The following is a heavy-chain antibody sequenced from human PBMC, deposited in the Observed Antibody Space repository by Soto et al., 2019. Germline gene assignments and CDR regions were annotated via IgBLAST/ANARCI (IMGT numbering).Heavy chain of an antibody. J-gene: IGHJ4*02. D-gene: IGHD3-22*01. CDR2: INQDGSEK. Sequence: PGGSLRLSCAASGFTFSSYWMSWVRQAPGKGLEWVANINQDGSEKYYVDSVKGRFTISRDNAKTSLYLQMNSLTAEDTAVYYCAREGVHNYNEYYFDYWGQGTLVTVSS. CDR3: AREGVHNYNEYYFDY. V-gene: IGHV3-7*01. CDR1: GFTFSSYW.